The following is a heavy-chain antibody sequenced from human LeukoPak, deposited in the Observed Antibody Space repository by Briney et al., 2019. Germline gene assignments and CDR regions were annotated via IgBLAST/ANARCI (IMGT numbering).Heavy chain of an antibody. J-gene: IGHJ4*02. CDR3: AKGPYYYDSSGYYHLDY. V-gene: IGHV3-30*02. D-gene: IGHD3-22*01. Sequence: YDGSNKYYADSVKGRFTISRDNSKNTLYLQMNSLRAEDTAVYYCAKGPYYYDSSGYYHLDYWGQGTLVTVSS. CDR2: YDGSNK.